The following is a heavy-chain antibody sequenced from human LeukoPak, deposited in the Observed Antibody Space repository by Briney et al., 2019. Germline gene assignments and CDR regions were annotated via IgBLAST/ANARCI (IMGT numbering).Heavy chain of an antibody. J-gene: IGHJ4*02. Sequence: PSETLSLTCTVSGGSISSGGYYWSWIRQHPGKGLEWIGYIYYSGSTYYNPSLKNRVTISVDTSKNQISLKLSSVTAADTAVYYCARVMKDSSLLNYWGQGTLVTVSS. V-gene: IGHV4-31*03. CDR2: IYYSGST. D-gene: IGHD3-22*01. CDR1: GGSISSGGYY. CDR3: ARVMKDSSLLNY.